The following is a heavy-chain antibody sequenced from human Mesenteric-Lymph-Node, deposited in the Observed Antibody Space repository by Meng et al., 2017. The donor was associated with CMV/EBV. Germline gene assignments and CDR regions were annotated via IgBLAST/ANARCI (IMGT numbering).Heavy chain of an antibody. D-gene: IGHD2-21*02. CDR1: GFLFNTYS. J-gene: IGHJ4*02. CDR3: GRERWGLGDY. V-gene: IGHV3-30*04. Sequence: GGSLRLSCGASGFLFNTYSMHWVRQAPGKGLEWVAVVSHDAETKYHADSVKGRFTISRDNAKNTLYLQMNSLRVEDSAVYYCGRERWGLGDYWGQGTVVTVSS. CDR2: VSHDAETK.